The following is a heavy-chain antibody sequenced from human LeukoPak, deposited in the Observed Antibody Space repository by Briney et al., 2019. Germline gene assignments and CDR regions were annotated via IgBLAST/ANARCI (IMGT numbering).Heavy chain of an antibody. J-gene: IGHJ3*01. V-gene: IGHV3-9*01. CDR1: GFTFDDYA. CDR3: AKDRGGGSQLGDAFDV. Sequence: PGRSLRLSCAASGFTFDDYAMHWVRQAPGKGLEWVSGISWNSGSIGYADSVKGRFTISRDNAKNSLYVQMNSLRAEDTALYFCAKDRGGGSQLGDAFDVWGQGTMVSVSS. CDR2: ISWNSGSI. D-gene: IGHD2-15*01.